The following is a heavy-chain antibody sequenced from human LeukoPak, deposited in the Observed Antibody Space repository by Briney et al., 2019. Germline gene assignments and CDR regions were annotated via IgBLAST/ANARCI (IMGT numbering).Heavy chain of an antibody. CDR1: GGSFSGYY. V-gene: IGHV4-34*01. Sequence: SETLSLTCAVYGGSFSGYYWSWIRQPPGKGLEWIGEINHSGSTNYNPSLKSRVTISVDTSKNQFSLKLSSVTAADTAVYYCARVNDGDRYYYYYYMDVWGKGTTVTVSS. CDR3: ARVNDGDRYYYYYYMDV. D-gene: IGHD4-17*01. J-gene: IGHJ6*03. CDR2: INHSGST.